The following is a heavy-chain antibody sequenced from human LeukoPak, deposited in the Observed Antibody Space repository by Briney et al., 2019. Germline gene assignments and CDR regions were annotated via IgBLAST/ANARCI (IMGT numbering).Heavy chain of an antibody. CDR2: INPNSGGT. CDR3: ARGTGEGYTYGRYYFDY. J-gene: IGHJ4*02. D-gene: IGHD5-18*01. CDR1: GYTFTGYY. Sequence: ASVKVSCMASGYTFTGYYMHWVRQAPGQGLEWMGWINPNSGGTNYAQKLRGTVTMTRDTSISTAYMGLSRVRADDTAVYYCARGTGEGYTYGRYYFDYWGQGTLVTVSS. V-gene: IGHV1-2*02.